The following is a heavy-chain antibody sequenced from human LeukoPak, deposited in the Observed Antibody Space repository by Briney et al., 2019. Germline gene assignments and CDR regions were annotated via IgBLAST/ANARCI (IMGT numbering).Heavy chain of an antibody. CDR1: GFTFSSYG. D-gene: IGHD6-13*01. Sequence: PGGSLRLSCAASGFTFSSYGMHWVRQAPGKGVEWVAVIWYDGSNKYYADSVKGRFTISRDNSKNTLYLQMNSLRAEDTAVYYCARGQQLVRQKYYYYYGMDVWGKGTTVTVSS. CDR2: IWYDGSNK. CDR3: ARGQQLVRQKYYYYYGMDV. V-gene: IGHV3-33*01. J-gene: IGHJ6*04.